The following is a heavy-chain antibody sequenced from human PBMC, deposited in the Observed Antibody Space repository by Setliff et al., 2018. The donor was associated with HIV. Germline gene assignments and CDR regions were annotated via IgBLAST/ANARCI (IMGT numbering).Heavy chain of an antibody. CDR1: GGTFSSYA. J-gene: IGHJ4*02. CDR2: INPTGGST. Sequence: VSCKASGGTFSSYAISWVRQAPGQGLEWMGIINPTGGSTTYAQKFQGRVTMTRDMSTSTVYMELSSLRSEDRAMYYCARDLGYCSTTSCYSGGVLDYWGQGTLVTVSS. CDR3: ARDLGYCSTTSCYSGGVLDY. V-gene: IGHV1-46*01. D-gene: IGHD2-2*01.